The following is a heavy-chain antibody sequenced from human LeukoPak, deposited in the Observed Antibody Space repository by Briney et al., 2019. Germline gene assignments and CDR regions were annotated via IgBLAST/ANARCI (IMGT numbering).Heavy chain of an antibody. V-gene: IGHV4-39*07. Sequence: SETLSLTCTVSGGSISSSSYYWGWIRQPPGKGLEWIGSIYYSGSTYYNPSLKSRVTISVDTSKNQFSLKLSSVTAADTAVYYCARDSSYSFYGMDVWGQGTTVTVSS. CDR2: IYYSGST. J-gene: IGHJ6*02. CDR3: ARDSSYSFYGMDV. CDR1: GGSISSSSYY. D-gene: IGHD6-13*01.